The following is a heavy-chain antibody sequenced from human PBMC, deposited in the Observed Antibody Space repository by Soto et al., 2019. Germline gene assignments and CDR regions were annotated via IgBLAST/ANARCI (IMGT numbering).Heavy chain of an antibody. CDR3: ARVGGDDSSGYYPWYYYGMDV. J-gene: IGHJ6*02. D-gene: IGHD3-22*01. V-gene: IGHV1-69*01. CDR2: IIPIFCTA. CDR1: GGTFSSYA. Sequence: QVQLVQSGAEVKKPGSSVKVSCKASGGTFSSYAISWVRQAPGQGLEWMGGIIPIFCTANYAQKFQGRVTITADESTSTAYMELSSLRSEDTAVYYCARVGGDDSSGYYPWYYYGMDVWGQGTTVTVSS.